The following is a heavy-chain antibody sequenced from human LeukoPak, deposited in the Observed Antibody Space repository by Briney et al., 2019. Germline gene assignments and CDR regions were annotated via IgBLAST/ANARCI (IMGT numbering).Heavy chain of an antibody. CDR2: IKQDGSEK. D-gene: IGHD1-14*01. J-gene: IGHJ3*02. Sequence: GGSLRLSCAASGFTFSSYWMSWVRQAPGKGLEWVANIKQDGSEKYYVDSVKGRFTISRDNAKNSLYLQMNSLRAEDTAVYYCARVLRPDPIPTDAFDIWGQGTMVTVSS. V-gene: IGHV3-7*01. CDR1: GFTFSSYW. CDR3: ARVLRPDPIPTDAFDI.